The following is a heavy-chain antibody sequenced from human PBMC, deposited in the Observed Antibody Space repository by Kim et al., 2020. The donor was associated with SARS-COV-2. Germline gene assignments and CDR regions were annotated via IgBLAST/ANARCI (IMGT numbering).Heavy chain of an antibody. CDR1: GFTFGHYF. CDR2: ISYDGREE. J-gene: IGHJ4*01. V-gene: IGHV3-7*01. Sequence: GGSLRLSCVASGFTFGHYFMSWVRQAPGKGLEWVAHISYDGREEQYAYSVKGRFTVSRYNAKDSLYLQMNSLRAEDTAVYYCARDLGFCTGGNCYTKLD. D-gene: IGHD2-15*01. CDR3: ARDLGFCTGGNCYTKLD.